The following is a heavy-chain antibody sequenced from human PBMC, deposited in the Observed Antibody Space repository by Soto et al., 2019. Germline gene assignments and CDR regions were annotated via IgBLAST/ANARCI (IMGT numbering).Heavy chain of an antibody. CDR1: GGSISSYY. CDR3: ARDRYSSSSWGYYYYYGMDV. CDR2: IYTSGST. V-gene: IGHV4-4*07. D-gene: IGHD6-6*01. Sequence: PSETLSLTCTVSGGSISSYYWSWIRQPAGKGLEWIGRIYTSGSTNYNPSLKSRVTMSVDTSKNQFSLKLSSVTAADTAVYYCARDRYSSSSWGYYYYYGMDVWGQGTTVTVSS. J-gene: IGHJ6*02.